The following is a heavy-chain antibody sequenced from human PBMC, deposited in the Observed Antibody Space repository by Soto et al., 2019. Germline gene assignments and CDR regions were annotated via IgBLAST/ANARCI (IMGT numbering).Heavy chain of an antibody. D-gene: IGHD2-15*01. CDR3: ARVREYCSGGSCYSGCFDY. V-gene: IGHV1-3*01. CDR2: INAGNGNT. J-gene: IGHJ4*02. Sequence: ASVKVSCKASGYTFTSYAMHWVRQAPGQRLEWMGWINAGNGNTKYSQKFQGRVTITRDTSASTAYMELSSLRSEDTAVYYCARVREYCSGGSCYSGCFDYWGQGTLVTVSS. CDR1: GYTFTSYA.